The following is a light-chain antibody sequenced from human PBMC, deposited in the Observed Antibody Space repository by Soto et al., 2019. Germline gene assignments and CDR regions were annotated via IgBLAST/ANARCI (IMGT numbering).Light chain of an antibody. J-gene: IGLJ1*01. CDR2: QVS. CDR1: SSDIGGFYY. V-gene: IGLV2-14*01. Sequence: LTQPASVSGSPGQSITISCTGTSSDIGGFYYVSWYQHHPGKDPKLMIYQVSNRPSGVSNRFSGSKSGNTASLTISGLQAEDEADYFCSSYSSSSTFSVFGAGTKVTVL. CDR3: SSYSSSSTFSV.